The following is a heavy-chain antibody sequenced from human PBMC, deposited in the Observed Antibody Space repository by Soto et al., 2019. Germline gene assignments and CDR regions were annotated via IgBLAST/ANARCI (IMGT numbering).Heavy chain of an antibody. Sequence: GASVKVSCKASGYTFTSYGISWVRQAPGQGLEWMGGISANIGKANYAQKFQGRVTITTDTSTSTAYMELSSLRSEDTAVYYCARESIVGATLYWGQGTLVTVSS. V-gene: IGHV1-18*01. D-gene: IGHD1-26*01. J-gene: IGHJ4*02. CDR2: ISANIGKA. CDR1: GYTFTSYG. CDR3: ARESIVGATLY.